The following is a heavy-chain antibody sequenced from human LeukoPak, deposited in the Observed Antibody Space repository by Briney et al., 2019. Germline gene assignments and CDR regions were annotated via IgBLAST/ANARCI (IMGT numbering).Heavy chain of an antibody. J-gene: IGHJ3*02. CDR2: ISSSSSTI. Sequence: GGSLRLSCAASGFTFSSYEMNWVRQAPGKGLEWVSYISSSSSTIYYADSVKGRFTISRDNAKNSLYLQMNSLRAEDTAVYYCARGTLGYCSGGSCLIYDAFDIWGQGTMVTVSS. CDR1: GFTFSSYE. CDR3: ARGTLGYCSGGSCLIYDAFDI. V-gene: IGHV3-48*01. D-gene: IGHD2-15*01.